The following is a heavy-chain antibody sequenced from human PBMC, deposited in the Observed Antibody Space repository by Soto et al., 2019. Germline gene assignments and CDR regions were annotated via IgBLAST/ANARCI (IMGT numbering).Heavy chain of an antibody. Sequence: GASVKVSCKASTYTFTTYSFHWVRQAPGQGLEWMGLINPSGGNTRYAQKFQGRVTMTSDTSTGTVYMELRSLRSEDTAMYYCARSRGAPHNFDNWGQGTLVTVSS. V-gene: IGHV1-46*01. CDR1: TYTFTTYS. CDR2: INPSGGNT. D-gene: IGHD1-26*01. CDR3: ARSRGAPHNFDN. J-gene: IGHJ4*02.